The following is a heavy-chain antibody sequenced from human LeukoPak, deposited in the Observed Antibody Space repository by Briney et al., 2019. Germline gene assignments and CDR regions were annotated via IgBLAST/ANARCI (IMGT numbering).Heavy chain of an antibody. CDR1: GGSISSYY. Sequence: SETLSLTCTVSGGSISSYYWSWIRQPPGKGLEWIGYIYYSGSTNYNPSLKSRVTISVDTSKNQFSLKLSSVTAADTAVYYCARGVGYSGSYFGYWGQGTLVTVSS. V-gene: IGHV4-59*01. CDR2: IYYSGST. J-gene: IGHJ4*02. CDR3: ARGVGYSGSYFGY. D-gene: IGHD1-26*01.